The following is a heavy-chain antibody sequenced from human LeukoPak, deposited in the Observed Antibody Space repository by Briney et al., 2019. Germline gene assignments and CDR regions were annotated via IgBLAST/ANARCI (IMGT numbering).Heavy chain of an antibody. D-gene: IGHD3-16*02. V-gene: IGHV1-18*01. CDR1: GYTFTSYG. Sequence: VASVKVSCKASGYTFTSYGISWVRQAPGQGLEWMGWISAHNGNTNYAQKLQGRVTMTTDTSTSTAYMELRSLRSDDTAVYYCARAVIENYDYVWESYRYEAYYFDYWGQGTLATVSS. CDR3: ARAVIENYDYVWESYRYEAYYFDY. J-gene: IGHJ4*02. CDR2: ISAHNGNT.